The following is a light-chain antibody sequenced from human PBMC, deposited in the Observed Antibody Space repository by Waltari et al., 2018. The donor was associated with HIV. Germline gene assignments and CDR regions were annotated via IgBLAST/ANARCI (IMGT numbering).Light chain of an antibody. CDR3: AVRDDRLNGVL. CDR1: RSNIGSNP. CDR2: SNN. J-gene: IGLJ2*01. V-gene: IGLV1-44*01. Sequence: QSVLTQPPSVSGTPGQTVTIPCLGGRSNIGSNPVTWYQQLPGTAPKLLIYSNNQRSSGVPDRFSGSKSGTSASLAISGLQSDDEADYYCAVRDDRLNGVLFGGGTRLTVL.